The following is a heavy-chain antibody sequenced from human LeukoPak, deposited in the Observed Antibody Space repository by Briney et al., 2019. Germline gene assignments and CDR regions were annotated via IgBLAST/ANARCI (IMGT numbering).Heavy chain of an antibody. Sequence: PGGSLRLSCAASGFTFSSYSMNWVRQAPGKGLEWVSSISSSSSYIYYADSVKGRFTISRDNAKNSLYLQMNSLRAEDTAVYYCAKGNNWNAYPLDVWGKGTTVTVSS. CDR2: ISSSSSYI. V-gene: IGHV3-21*01. CDR3: AKGNNWNAYPLDV. CDR1: GFTFSSYS. D-gene: IGHD1-20*01. J-gene: IGHJ6*04.